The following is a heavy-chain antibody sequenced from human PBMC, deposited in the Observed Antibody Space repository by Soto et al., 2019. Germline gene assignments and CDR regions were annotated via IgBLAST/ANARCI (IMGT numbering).Heavy chain of an antibody. CDR2: INPSGGST. CDR3: ARNLEQQLVLWWFDP. V-gene: IGHV1-46*01. D-gene: IGHD6-13*01. J-gene: IGHJ5*02. Sequence: ASVKVSCKASGYTFTSYYMPWVRQAPGQGLEWMGIINPSGGSTSYAQKFQGRVTMTRDTSTSTVYMELSSLRSEDTAVYYCARNLEQQLVLWWFDPWGQGTLLTVSS. CDR1: GYTFTSYY.